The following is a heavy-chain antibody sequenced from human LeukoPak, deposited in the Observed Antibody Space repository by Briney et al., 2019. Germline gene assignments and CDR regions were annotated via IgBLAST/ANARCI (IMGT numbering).Heavy chain of an antibody. CDR1: GFTFTSYA. CDR3: ARGVCSGTSCYIGY. CDR2: ISGSGGST. D-gene: IGHD2-2*02. J-gene: IGHJ4*02. V-gene: IGHV3-23*01. Sequence: GGSLRLSCAASGFTFTSYAMSWVRQAPGKGLEWVSAISGSGGSTYFADSVKGRFTISRDNSKNTLYLQMNSLRAEDTAIYYCARGVCSGTSCYIGYWGQGTLVTVSS.